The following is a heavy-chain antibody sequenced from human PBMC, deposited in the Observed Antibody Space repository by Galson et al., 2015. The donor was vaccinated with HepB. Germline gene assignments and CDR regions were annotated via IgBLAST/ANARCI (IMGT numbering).Heavy chain of an antibody. CDR3: AKEGPVLLRFLVWLSDNSFDY. D-gene: IGHD3-3*01. CDR1: GFTFSSYA. Sequence: SLRLSCAVSGFTFSSYAMNWVRQAPGKGLEWVSGISGNGGNTSYADSVKGRFTISRDNSKNTLYLQMNSLRAEDTAVYYCAKEGPVLLRFLVWLSDNSFDYWGQGTLVIVSS. J-gene: IGHJ4*02. V-gene: IGHV3-23*01. CDR2: ISGNGGNT.